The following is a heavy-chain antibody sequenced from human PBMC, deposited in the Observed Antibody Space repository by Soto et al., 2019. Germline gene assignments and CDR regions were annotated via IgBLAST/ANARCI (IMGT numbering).Heavy chain of an antibody. Sequence: SVKVSCKASGGTFSSYAISWVRQAPGQGLEWMRGIIPIFGTANYAQKFQGRVTITADESTSTAYMELSSLRSEDTAVYYCARDLGYCSSTSCFPPYYYYGMDVWGQGTTVTVSS. CDR1: GGTFSSYA. D-gene: IGHD2-2*01. CDR3: ARDLGYCSSTSCFPPYYYYGMDV. V-gene: IGHV1-69*13. CDR2: IIPIFGTA. J-gene: IGHJ6*02.